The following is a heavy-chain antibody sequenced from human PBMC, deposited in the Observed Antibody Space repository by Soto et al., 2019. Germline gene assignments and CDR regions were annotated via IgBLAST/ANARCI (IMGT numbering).Heavy chain of an antibody. J-gene: IGHJ3*01. CDR1: GYTFTSYG. V-gene: IGHV1-18*01. CDR2: ISAYNGNT. CDR3: ASLFLEYGSGLDAFDF. Sequence: VASVKVSCKASGYTFTSYGISWVRQAPGQGLEWMGWISAYNGNTNYAQKPQGRVTMTTDTSTSTAYMELRSLRSDDTAVYYCASLFLEYGSGLDAFDFWAQGTMVPVSS. D-gene: IGHD2-21*01.